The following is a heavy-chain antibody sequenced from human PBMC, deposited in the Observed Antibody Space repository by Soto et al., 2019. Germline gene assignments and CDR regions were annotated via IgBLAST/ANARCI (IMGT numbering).Heavy chain of an antibody. V-gene: IGHV3-23*01. CDR1: GFTFSSYA. J-gene: IGHJ6*02. Sequence: GGSLRLSCAASGFTFSSYAMSWVRQAPGKGLEWVSAISGSGGSKYYADSVKGRFTISRDNSKNMLHLQMDSLRAEDTAVYFCAKIKIMHTTGWPWDYYFYYYGLDVWGQGTTVTVSS. CDR3: AKIKIMHTTGWPWDYYFYYYGLDV. D-gene: IGHD3-16*01. CDR2: ISGSGGSK.